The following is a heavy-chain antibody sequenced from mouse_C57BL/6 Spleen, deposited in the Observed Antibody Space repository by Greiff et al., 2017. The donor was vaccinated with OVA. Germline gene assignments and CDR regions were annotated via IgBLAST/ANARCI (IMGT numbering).Heavy chain of an antibody. CDR1: GYTFTSYW. J-gene: IGHJ1*03. Sequence: VQLQQSGTVLARPGASVKMSCKTSGYTFTSYWMHWVKQRPGQGLEWIGAIYPGNSDTRYNQKFKGKAKLTAVTSASTAYMELSSLTNEDSAVYYCTRCGYGSSYWYFDVWGTGTTVTVSS. D-gene: IGHD1-1*01. CDR3: TRCGYGSSYWYFDV. CDR2: IYPGNSDT. V-gene: IGHV1-5*01.